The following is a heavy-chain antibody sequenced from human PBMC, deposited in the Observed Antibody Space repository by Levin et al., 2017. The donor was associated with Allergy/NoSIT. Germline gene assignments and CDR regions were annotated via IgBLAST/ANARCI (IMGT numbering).Heavy chain of an antibody. CDR2: INYSGNT. J-gene: IGHJ4*02. CDR1: GGSISTSSHY. Sequence: SETLSLTCTVSGGSISTSSHYWGWIRQPPGKGLEWIGSINYSGNTYYNPSLKSRVTIFVDTSNNQFSLKLSSVTAADTAVYYCARINIVVLPSANFDYWGQGALVTVSS. CDR3: ARINIVVLPSANFDY. V-gene: IGHV4-39*01. D-gene: IGHD2-2*01.